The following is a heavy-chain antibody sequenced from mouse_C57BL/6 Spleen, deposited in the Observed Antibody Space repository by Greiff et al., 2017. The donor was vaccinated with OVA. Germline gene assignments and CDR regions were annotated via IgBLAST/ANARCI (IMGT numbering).Heavy chain of an antibody. CDR1: GYTFTDYY. V-gene: IGHV1-19*01. D-gene: IGHD2-3*01. Sequence: EVQRVESGPVLVKPGASVKMSCKASGYTFTDYYMNWVKQSHGKSLEWIGVINPYNGGTSYNQKFKGKATLTVDKSSSTAYMELNSLTSEDSAVYYCARRKDGPLFDYWGQGTTLTVSS. J-gene: IGHJ2*01. CDR3: ARRKDGPLFDY. CDR2: INPYNGGT.